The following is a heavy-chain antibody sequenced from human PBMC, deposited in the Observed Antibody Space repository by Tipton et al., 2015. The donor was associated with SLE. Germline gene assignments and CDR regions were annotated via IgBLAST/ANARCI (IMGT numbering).Heavy chain of an antibody. CDR1: GFTFSSYG. V-gene: IGHV3-30*18. Sequence: SLRLSCAASGFTFSSYGMHWVRQAPGKGLEWVAVISYDGSNKYYADSVKGRFTISRDNSKNTLYLQMNSLRAEDTAVYYCAKAPGSSSWSPVDYWGQGTLVTVSS. CDR2: ISYDGSNK. J-gene: IGHJ4*02. CDR3: AKAPGSSSWSPVDY. D-gene: IGHD6-13*01.